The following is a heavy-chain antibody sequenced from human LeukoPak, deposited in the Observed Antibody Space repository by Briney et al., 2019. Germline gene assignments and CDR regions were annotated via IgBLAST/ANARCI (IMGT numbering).Heavy chain of an antibody. V-gene: IGHV3-23*01. CDR1: GFAFSSYA. D-gene: IGHD1-1*01. CDR2: ISGSGGST. J-gene: IGHJ4*02. CDR3: ARETGGLDY. Sequence: GGSLRLSCAASGFAFSSYAMSWVRQAPGKGLEWVSAISGSGGSTYYADSVKGRFTISRDNAKNSLYLQMNSLRVEDTAVYYCARETGGLDYWGQGTLVTVSS.